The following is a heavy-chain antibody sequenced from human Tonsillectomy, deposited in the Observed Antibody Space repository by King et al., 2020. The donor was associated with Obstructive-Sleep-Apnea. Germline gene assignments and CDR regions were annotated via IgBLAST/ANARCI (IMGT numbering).Heavy chain of an antibody. CDR1: GGSISSSSYY. Sequence: QLQLQESGPGLVKPSETLSLTCTVSGGSISSSSYYWGWIRQPPGKGLEWIGSIYYSGSTYYNPSLKSRVTISVDTSKNQFSLKLSSVTAADTAVYYCARGRDILTEDAFDIWGQGTMVTVSS. CDR2: IYYSGST. J-gene: IGHJ3*02. CDR3: ARGRDILTEDAFDI. D-gene: IGHD3-9*01. V-gene: IGHV4-39*07.